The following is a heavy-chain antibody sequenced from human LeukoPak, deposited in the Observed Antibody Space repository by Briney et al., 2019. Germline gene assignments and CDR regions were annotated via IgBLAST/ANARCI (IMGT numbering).Heavy chain of an antibody. Sequence: ASVKVSCKASGYTFTGYYMHWARQAPGQGLEWMGWINPNSGGTNYAQKFQGRVTMTRDTSITTAYMELSRLRSDDTAVFHCARGYCSGGSCYALDYWGQGTLVTVSS. J-gene: IGHJ4*02. CDR1: GYTFTGYY. D-gene: IGHD2-15*01. CDR2: INPNSGGT. V-gene: IGHV1-2*02. CDR3: ARGYCSGGSCYALDY.